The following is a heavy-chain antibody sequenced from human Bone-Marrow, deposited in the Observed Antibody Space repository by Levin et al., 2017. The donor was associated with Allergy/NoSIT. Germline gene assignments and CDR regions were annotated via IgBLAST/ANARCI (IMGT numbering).Heavy chain of an antibody. CDR1: GFTFSSYW. V-gene: IGHV3-7*03. J-gene: IGHJ6*03. CDR3: ARGGAIVVVPAAMYYYYYMDV. CDR2: IKQDGSEK. Sequence: LSLTCAASGFTFSSYWMSWVRQAPGKGLEWVANIKQDGSEKYYVDSVKGRFTISRDNAKNSLYLQMNSLRAEDTAVYYCARGGAIVVVPAAMYYYYYMDVWGKGTTVTVSS. D-gene: IGHD2-2*01.